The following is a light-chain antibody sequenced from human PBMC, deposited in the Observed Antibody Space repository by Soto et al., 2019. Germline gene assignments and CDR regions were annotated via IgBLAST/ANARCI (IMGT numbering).Light chain of an antibody. J-gene: IGLJ1*01. CDR3: QSYDISLSGYV. CDR1: GSNIGAPYD. CDR2: GST. Sequence: QSVLTQPPSLSGAPGQRVTISCTGSGSNIGAPYDVHWYQHLPGTAPKLLIYGSTNRPSGVPGRFSGSKSGTSASLAITGLQAEDEADYYCQSYDISLSGYVFGAGTKVTVL. V-gene: IGLV1-40*01.